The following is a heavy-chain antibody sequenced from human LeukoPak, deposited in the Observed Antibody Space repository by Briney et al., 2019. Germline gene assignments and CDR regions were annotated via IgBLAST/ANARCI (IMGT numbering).Heavy chain of an antibody. J-gene: IGHJ4*02. V-gene: IGHV1-69*13. D-gene: IGHD6-19*01. CDR2: IIPIFGTA. CDR3: ARDLRTGSGWTLFDY. CDR1: GGTFSSYA. Sequence: SVKVSCKASGGTFSSYAISWVRQAPGQGLEWMGGIIPIFGTANYAQKFQGRVTITADESTSTAYMELGSLRSEDTAVYYCARDLRTGSGWTLFDYWGQGTLVTASS.